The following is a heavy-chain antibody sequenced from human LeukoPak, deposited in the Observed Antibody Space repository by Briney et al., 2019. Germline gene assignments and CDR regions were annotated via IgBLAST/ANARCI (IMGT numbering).Heavy chain of an antibody. J-gene: IGHJ4*02. D-gene: IGHD5-24*01. CDR2: IKQDGSEK. CDR3: VRDRTRDGKRLFDF. CDR1: GFTFSSYW. Sequence: GGSLRLSCAASGFTFSSYWMSWVRQAPGKGLEWVANIKQDGSEKYYVDSVKGRFTISRDNAKNSLYLQMNSLRAEDTAVYYCVRDRTRDGKRLFDFWGQGTLVTVSS. V-gene: IGHV3-7*01.